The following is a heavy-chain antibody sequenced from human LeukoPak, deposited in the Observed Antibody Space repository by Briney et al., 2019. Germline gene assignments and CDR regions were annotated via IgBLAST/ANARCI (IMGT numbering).Heavy chain of an antibody. D-gene: IGHD3-3*01. CDR2: ISAYNGNT. V-gene: IGHV1-18*01. CDR3: ARDERVDFWSGYYGMDV. Sequence: ASVKVSCKASGYTFTSYGISWVRQAPGQGLEWMGWISAYNGNTNYAQKLQGRVTMTTDTSTSTAYMELRSLRSDDTAVYYCARDERVDFWSGYYGMDVWGQGTTVTVSS. CDR1: GYTFTSYG. J-gene: IGHJ6*02.